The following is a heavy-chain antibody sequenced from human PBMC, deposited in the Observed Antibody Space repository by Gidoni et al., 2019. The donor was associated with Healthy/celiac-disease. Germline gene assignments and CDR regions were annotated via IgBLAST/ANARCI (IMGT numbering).Heavy chain of an antibody. V-gene: IGHV3-23*01. CDR2: ISGSGGST. J-gene: IGHJ6*02. D-gene: IGHD3-3*01. CDR3: AKGDFWSGYYPYYYYYYGMDV. CDR1: GFTFSSYA. Sequence: AASGFTFSSYAMSWVRQAPGKGLEWVSAISGSGGSTYYADSVKGRFTISRDNSKNTLYLQMNSLRAEDTAVYYCAKGDFWSGYYPYYYYYYGMDVWGQGTTVTVSS.